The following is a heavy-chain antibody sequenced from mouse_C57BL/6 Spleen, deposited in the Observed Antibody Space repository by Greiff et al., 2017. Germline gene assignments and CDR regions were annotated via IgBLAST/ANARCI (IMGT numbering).Heavy chain of an antibody. D-gene: IGHD2-13*01. CDR1: GFTFTDYY. CDR2: IRNKANGYTT. Sequence: EVQGVESGGGLVQPGGSLSLSCAASGFTFTDYYMSWVSQPPGKALEWLGFIRNKANGYTTESSASVKGRFTISRDNSQSILYLQMNALRAEDSATYYCARYKGDYLSRYFDVWGTGTTVTVSS. J-gene: IGHJ1*03. CDR3: ARYKGDYLSRYFDV. V-gene: IGHV7-3*01.